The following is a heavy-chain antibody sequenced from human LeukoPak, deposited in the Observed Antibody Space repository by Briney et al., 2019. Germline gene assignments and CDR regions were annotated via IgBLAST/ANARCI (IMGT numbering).Heavy chain of an antibody. V-gene: IGHV1-69*13. CDR3: ARVPFLTGSFLGVFDY. J-gene: IGHJ4*02. CDR2: IIPIFGTA. D-gene: IGHD1-14*01. CDR1: GGTFSSYA. Sequence: GASVKVSCKASGGTFSSYAISWVRQAPGQGLEWMGGIIPIFGTANYAQKFQGRVTITAGESTSTAYMELSSLRSEDTAVYYCARVPFLTGSFLGVFDYWGQGTLVTVSS.